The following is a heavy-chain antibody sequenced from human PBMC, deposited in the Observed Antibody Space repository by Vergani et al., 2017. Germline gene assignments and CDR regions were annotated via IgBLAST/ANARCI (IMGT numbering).Heavy chain of an antibody. D-gene: IGHD3-10*02. CDR1: GASISSSHW. V-gene: IGHV4-4*03. CDR3: AREFPSLFGAIRSYGMDV. J-gene: IGHJ6*02. CDR2: IYHSGST. Sequence: QVQLQESGPRLVKPPGTLSLTCNVSGASISSSHWWSWVRQPPGKGLEWIGEIYHSGSTNYNPSLESRITISIDKSKNQFSLKVKSVTAADTAVYYCAREFPSLFGAIRSYGMDVWGQGTTVTVSS.